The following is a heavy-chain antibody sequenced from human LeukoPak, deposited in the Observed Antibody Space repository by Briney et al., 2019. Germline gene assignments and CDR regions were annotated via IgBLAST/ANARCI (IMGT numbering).Heavy chain of an antibody. D-gene: IGHD5-18*01. V-gene: IGHV3-23*01. CDR3: AKQLGYSYGNFDY. Sequence: GGSLRLSCAASGFTFNTYAMSWVRQAPGKGLEWVSAISGSGGSTYYADSVKGRFTISGDNSKNTLYLQMNSLRAEDTAVYYCAKQLGYSYGNFDYWGQGTLVTVSS. J-gene: IGHJ4*02. CDR2: ISGSGGST. CDR1: GFTFNTYA.